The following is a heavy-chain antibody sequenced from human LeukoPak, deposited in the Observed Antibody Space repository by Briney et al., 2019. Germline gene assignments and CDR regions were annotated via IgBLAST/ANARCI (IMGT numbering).Heavy chain of an antibody. J-gene: IGHJ5*02. D-gene: IGHD6-13*01. V-gene: IGHV4-39*02. CDR2: IYYSGTT. Sequence: SETLSLTCSVSGGSISSSSYYWAWIRQPPGKGLEWIGRIYYSGTTYYKPSLKSQLTISVDTSKNHFSLKLSSVTAADTSVYYCAREIGGAADTWGQGTLVTVSS. CDR3: AREIGGAADT. CDR1: GGSISSSSYY.